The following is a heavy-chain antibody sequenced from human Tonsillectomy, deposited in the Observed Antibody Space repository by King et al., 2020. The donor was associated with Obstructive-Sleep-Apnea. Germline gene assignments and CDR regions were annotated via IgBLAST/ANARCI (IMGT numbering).Heavy chain of an antibody. CDR1: GFSFRDYS. J-gene: IGHJ4*02. CDR3: ARDSYEEPGFDY. CDR2: ISSSSPYK. V-gene: IGHV3-21*01. D-gene: IGHD3-22*01. Sequence: VQLVESGGGLVKPGGSLRLSCAASGFSFRDYSMNWVRQAPGKGLEWVSSISSSSPYKYHADSVKGRFTISRDNAKNSLYLQMNSLRAEETAVYYCARDSYEEPGFDYWGQGTLVTVSS.